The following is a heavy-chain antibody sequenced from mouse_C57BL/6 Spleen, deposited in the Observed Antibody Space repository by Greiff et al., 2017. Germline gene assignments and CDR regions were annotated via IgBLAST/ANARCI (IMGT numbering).Heavy chain of an antibody. CDR3: ARSYYYGSSYQDY. V-gene: IGHV1-42*01. Sequence: EVKLVESGPELVKPGASVKISCKASGYSFTGYYMNWVKQSPEKSLEWIGEINPSTGGTTYNQKFKAKATLTVDKSSSTAYMQLKSLTSEDSAVXYCARSYYYGSSYQDYWGQGTTLTVSS. J-gene: IGHJ2*01. CDR1: GYSFTGYY. D-gene: IGHD1-1*01. CDR2: INPSTGGT.